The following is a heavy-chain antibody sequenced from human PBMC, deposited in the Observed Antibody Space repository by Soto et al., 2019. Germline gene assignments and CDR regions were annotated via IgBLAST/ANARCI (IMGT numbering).Heavy chain of an antibody. CDR1: GFTFSSYS. V-gene: IGHV3-21*01. CDR3: ARGKPIGGFEP. J-gene: IGHJ5*02. D-gene: IGHD3-3*01. CDR2: ISSSSSYI. Sequence: GGSLRLSCAASGFTFSSYSMNWVRQAPGKGLEWVSSISSSSSYIYYADSVKGRFTNSRDNAKNSLYLQMNSLRAEDTAVYYCARGKPIGGFEPWGQGTLVGVSS.